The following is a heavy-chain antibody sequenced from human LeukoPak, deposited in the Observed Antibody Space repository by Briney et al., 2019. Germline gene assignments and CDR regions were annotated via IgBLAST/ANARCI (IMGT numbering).Heavy chain of an antibody. CDR1: GFTFDSYG. CDR3: TRERDLSLYYFDY. Sequence: PGGSLRLSCAASGFTFDSYGMHWVRQAPGKGLEWVAVISYDGNNKYYANFVKGRFTISRDNSKNTLYLQMNSLRAEDTAVYYCTRERDLSLYYFDYWGQGTLVTVSS. V-gene: IGHV3-30*03. CDR2: ISYDGNNK. J-gene: IGHJ4*02.